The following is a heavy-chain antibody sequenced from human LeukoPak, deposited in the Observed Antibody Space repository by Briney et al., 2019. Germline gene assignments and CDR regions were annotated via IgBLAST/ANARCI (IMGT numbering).Heavy chain of an antibody. V-gene: IGHV5-51*01. CDR3: ARNGDGDSPNNWFDP. D-gene: IGHD4-17*01. CDR1: GYSFTSYW. CDR2: IYPGDSDT. J-gene: IGHJ5*02. Sequence: GESLKISCKGSGYSFTSYWIGWVRRMPGKGLEWMGIIYPGDSDTRYSPSFQGQVTISADKSISTAYLQWSSLKASDTAMYYCARNGDGDSPNNWFDPWGQGTLVTVSS.